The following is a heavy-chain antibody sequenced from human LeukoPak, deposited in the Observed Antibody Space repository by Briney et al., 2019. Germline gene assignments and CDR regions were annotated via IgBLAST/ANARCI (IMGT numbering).Heavy chain of an antibody. Sequence: GGSLRLSCAASGFTFSSYGMHWVRQAPGKGLEWVAVIWYDGSNKYYADSVKGRFTISRDNSKNTLFLQMSNLTAGDTAVYYCAKSAYYDSSGFYREYYFEHWGQGTLVTVSS. V-gene: IGHV3-33*06. CDR1: GFTFSSYG. D-gene: IGHD3-22*01. CDR3: AKSAYYDSSGFYREYYFEH. J-gene: IGHJ4*02. CDR2: IWYDGSNK.